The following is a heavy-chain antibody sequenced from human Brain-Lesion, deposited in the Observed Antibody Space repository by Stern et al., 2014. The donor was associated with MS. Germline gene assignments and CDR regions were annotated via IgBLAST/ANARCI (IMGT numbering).Heavy chain of an antibody. V-gene: IGHV3-7*01. CDR1: GFTFSRYW. Sequence: EVQLVESGGVLVQPGGSLKLSCAASGFTFSRYWMTWVRQAPGKGLEWVANIKEDGSEQYYVDSVKGRFTMSRDNAKNSLYLQMHSLRAEDTAVYYCARRVLVAMGGYPKTLDVWGRGTTVTVSS. J-gene: IGHJ6*02. D-gene: IGHD2-2*01. CDR2: IKEDGSEQ. CDR3: ARRVLVAMGGYPKTLDV.